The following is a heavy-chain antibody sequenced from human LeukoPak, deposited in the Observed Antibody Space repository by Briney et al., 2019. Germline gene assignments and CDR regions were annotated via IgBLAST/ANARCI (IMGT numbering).Heavy chain of an antibody. J-gene: IGHJ3*02. CDR1: GGSFGGYY. CDR2: INHSGST. CDR3: AKHGTYNAFDM. V-gene: IGHV4-34*01. D-gene: IGHD1-26*01. Sequence: PSETLSLTCAVYGGSFGGYYWSWIRQPPGKGLEWIGEINHSGSTNYNPSLKSRVTISVDTSKNQFSLRLSSVTAADTAVYYCAKHGTYNAFDMWGQGTMVTVSS.